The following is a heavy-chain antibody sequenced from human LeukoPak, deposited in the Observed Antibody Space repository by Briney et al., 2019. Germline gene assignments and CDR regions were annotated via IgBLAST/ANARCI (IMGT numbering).Heavy chain of an antibody. V-gene: IGHV4-39*07. CDR3: GGFGIAAAGTQYNWFDP. CDR2: IYYSGST. J-gene: IGHJ5*02. Sequence: SETLSLTCTVSGGSISSSSYYWGWIRQPPGKGLEWIGSIYYSGSTYHNPSLKSRVTISVDTSKNQFSLKLSSVTAADTAVYYCGGFGIAAAGTQYNWFDPWGQGTLVTVSS. CDR1: GGSISSSSYY. D-gene: IGHD6-13*01.